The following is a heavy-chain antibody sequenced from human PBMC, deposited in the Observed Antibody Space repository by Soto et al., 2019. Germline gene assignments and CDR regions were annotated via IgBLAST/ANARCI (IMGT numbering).Heavy chain of an antibody. CDR1: GYTFTSYG. CDR2: ISAYNGNT. Sequence: ASVKVSCKASGYTFTSYGISWVRQAPGQGLEWMGWISAYNGNTNYAQKLQGRVTMTTDTSTSTAYMEPSSLRSEDTAVYYCARGLWCTNGVCYTPYYYYYMDVWGKGTTVTISS. CDR3: ARGLWCTNGVCYTPYYYYYMDV. V-gene: IGHV1-18*01. D-gene: IGHD2-8*01. J-gene: IGHJ6*03.